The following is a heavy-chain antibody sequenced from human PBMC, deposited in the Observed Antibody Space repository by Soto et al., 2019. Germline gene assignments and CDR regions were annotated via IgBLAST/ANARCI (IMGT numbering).Heavy chain of an antibody. CDR2: ISSSSSYI. D-gene: IGHD6-19*01. J-gene: IGHJ3*02. CDR3: ARIYIAVAGIGAFDI. CDR1: GFTFSNAW. Sequence: GGSLRLSCAASGFTFSNAWINWVRQAPGKGLEWVSSISSSSSYIYYADSVKGRFTISRDNAKNSLYLQMNSLRAEDTAVYYCARIYIAVAGIGAFDIWGQGTMVTVSS. V-gene: IGHV3-21*01.